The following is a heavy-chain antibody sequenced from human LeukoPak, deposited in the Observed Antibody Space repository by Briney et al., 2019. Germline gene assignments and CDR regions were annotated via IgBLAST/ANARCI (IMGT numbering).Heavy chain of an antibody. CDR2: ITSRSSYI. Sequence: GGSLRLSCAASGFTFSSYSMNWVCQAPGKGLEWVSSITSRSSYIYYADSVKGRFTISRDNAKNSLYLQMNSLRAEDTAVYYCARKTDHQTGGDYWGQGTLVTVSS. CDR3: ARKTDHQTGGDY. D-gene: IGHD1-1*01. CDR1: GFTFSSYS. V-gene: IGHV3-21*01. J-gene: IGHJ4*02.